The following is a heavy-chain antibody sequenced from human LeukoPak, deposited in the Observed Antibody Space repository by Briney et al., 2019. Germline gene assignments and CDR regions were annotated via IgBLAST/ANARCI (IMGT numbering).Heavy chain of an antibody. CDR3: ARDIYCTNGVCYREFDY. Sequence: ASVKVSCKASGYTFTSYDINWVRQATGQGLEWMGWMNPNSGNTGYAQKFQGRVTMTRDTSTSTVYMELSSLRSEDTAVYYCARDIYCTNGVCYREFDYWGQGTLVTVSS. J-gene: IGHJ4*02. CDR1: GYTFTSYD. V-gene: IGHV1-8*01. CDR2: MNPNSGNT. D-gene: IGHD2-8*01.